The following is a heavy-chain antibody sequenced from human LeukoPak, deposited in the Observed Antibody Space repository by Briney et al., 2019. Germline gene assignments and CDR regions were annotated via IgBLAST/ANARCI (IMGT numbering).Heavy chain of an antibody. CDR3: AIGFWSGFDY. CDR1: GGSFSGYY. D-gene: IGHD3-3*01. CDR2: INHSGST. J-gene: IGHJ4*02. Sequence: SETLSLTCAVYGGSFSGYYWSWIRQPPGKGLEWIGEINHSGSTNYNPSLKSRVTTSVDTSKNQFSLKLSSVTAADTAVYYCAIGFWSGFDYWGQGTLVTVSS. V-gene: IGHV4-34*01.